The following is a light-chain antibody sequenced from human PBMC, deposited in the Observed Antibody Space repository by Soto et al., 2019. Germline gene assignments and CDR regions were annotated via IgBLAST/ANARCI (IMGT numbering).Light chain of an antibody. Sequence: DIQMTQSPSSLSASVGDRVTITCRASQGISNYLAWYQQKPGKVPKLLIYAASTLQSGVPSRFSGSGSGTDFPLTISSLQPEYVASYYCQKYNSALLFGQGTKVEIK. J-gene: IGKJ1*01. CDR1: QGISNY. CDR3: QKYNSALL. CDR2: AAS. V-gene: IGKV1-27*01.